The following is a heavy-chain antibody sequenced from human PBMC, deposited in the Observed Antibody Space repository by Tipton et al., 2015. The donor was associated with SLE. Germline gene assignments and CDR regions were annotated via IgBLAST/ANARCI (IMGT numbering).Heavy chain of an antibody. J-gene: IGHJ5*02. CDR1: GSSITAYY. D-gene: IGHD3-22*01. Sequence: TLSLTCTVSGSSITAYYWTWIRQPPGKVLEWIGYVYYSGTTNYNPSLKSRVTISVDTSKNQFSLKLSSVTAADTAVYYCASDSSGGYNWFDPWGQGNLVTVSS. V-gene: IGHV4-59*01. CDR3: ASDSSGGYNWFDP. CDR2: VYYSGTT.